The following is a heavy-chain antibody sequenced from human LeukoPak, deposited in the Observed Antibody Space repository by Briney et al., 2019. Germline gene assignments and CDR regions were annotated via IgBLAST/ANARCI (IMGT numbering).Heavy chain of an antibody. Sequence: GGSLRLSCAASGFTFISYGMHWVHQAPGKGLEWVAFIRYDGSNKYYADSVKGRFTISRDNSKNTLYLQMKSLRAEDTAVYYCAKGGGYEAQYYYYYLDVWGKGTTVTISS. CDR2: IRYDGSNK. J-gene: IGHJ6*03. CDR3: AKGGGYEAQYYYYYLDV. V-gene: IGHV3-30*02. CDR1: GFTFISYG. D-gene: IGHD5-12*01.